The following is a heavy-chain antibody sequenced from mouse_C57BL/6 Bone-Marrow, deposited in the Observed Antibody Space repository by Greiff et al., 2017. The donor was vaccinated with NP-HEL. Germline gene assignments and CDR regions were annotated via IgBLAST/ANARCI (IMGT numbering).Heavy chain of an antibody. J-gene: IGHJ2*01. CDR3: ARELDYDYFDY. D-gene: IGHD2-4*01. V-gene: IGHV1-42*01. Sequence: VQLQQSGPELVKPGASVKISCKASGYSFTGYYMNWVKQSPEKSLEWIGEINPSTGGTTYNQKFKAKATLTVDKSSSTAYMQLKSLTSEDSAVYYCARELDYDYFDYWGQGTTLTVSS. CDR1: GYSFTGYY. CDR2: INPSTGGT.